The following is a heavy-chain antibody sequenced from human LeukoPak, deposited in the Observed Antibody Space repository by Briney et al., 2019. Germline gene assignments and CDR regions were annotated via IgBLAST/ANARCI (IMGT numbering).Heavy chain of an antibody. D-gene: IGHD2-15*01. J-gene: IGHJ4*02. V-gene: IGHV4-59*01. CDR2: IYYSGST. Sequence: SETLSLTCTVSGVSISSYYWSWIRQPPGKGLELIGYIYYSGSTNYNPSLKSRVTISVDTSKNQFSLKLSSVTAADTAVYYCARVSSGVYFDYWGQGALVTVSS. CDR1: GVSISSYY. CDR3: ARVSSGVYFDY.